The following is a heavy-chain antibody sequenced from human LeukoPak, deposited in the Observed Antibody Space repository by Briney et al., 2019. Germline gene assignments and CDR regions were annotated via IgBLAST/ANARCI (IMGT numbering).Heavy chain of an antibody. CDR1: GFTFSNYA. V-gene: IGHV3-7*04. Sequence: GGSLRLSCAASGFTFSNYALSWVRQAPGKGLEWVANIKEDGSEKYYVDPVKGRFTISRDNAKNSLYLQMNSLRADDTAVYHCARGGSYYANWGQGTLVTVSS. CDR2: IKEDGSEK. CDR3: ARGGSYYAN. D-gene: IGHD3-10*01. J-gene: IGHJ4*02.